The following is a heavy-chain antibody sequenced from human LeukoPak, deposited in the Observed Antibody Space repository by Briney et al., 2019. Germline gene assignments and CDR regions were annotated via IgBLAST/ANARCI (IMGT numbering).Heavy chain of an antibody. Sequence: SETLSLTCAVYGGSFSGYYWSWIRQPPGKGLEWIGEINHSGSTNYNPSLKSRVTISVDTSKNQFSLKLSSVTAADTAVYYCAREGLGTDYFDYWGQGTLVTVSS. CDR3: AREGLGTDYFDY. CDR1: GGSFSGYY. V-gene: IGHV4-34*01. D-gene: IGHD3/OR15-3a*01. J-gene: IGHJ4*02. CDR2: INHSGST.